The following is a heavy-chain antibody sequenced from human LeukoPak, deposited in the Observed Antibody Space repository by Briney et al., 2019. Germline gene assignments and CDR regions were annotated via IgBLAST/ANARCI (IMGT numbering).Heavy chain of an antibody. CDR2: IYTSGST. D-gene: IGHD4-17*01. Sequence: PLETLSLTCTVSGGSISTYYWSWIRQPAGKGLEWIGRIYTSGSTNYNPSLKSRVTMSVDTSKNQFSLKLSSVTAADTAVYYCARDKAVTSAFDIWGQGTMVTVSS. CDR1: GGSISTYY. J-gene: IGHJ3*02. V-gene: IGHV4-4*07. CDR3: ARDKAVTSAFDI.